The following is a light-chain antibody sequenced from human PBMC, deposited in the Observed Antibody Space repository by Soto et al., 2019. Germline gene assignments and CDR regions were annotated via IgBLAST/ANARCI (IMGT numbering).Light chain of an antibody. J-gene: IGLJ1*01. CDR1: RSDVGGYNF. V-gene: IGLV2-14*01. Sequence: QSVLTQPASVSGSPGQSITISCTGTRSDVGGYNFVSWYQQHPGKASKLMISEVSNRPSGVSNRFSGSKSGNTASLTISGLQAEDEADYYCSSYTSTSTRVFGTGTKVTVL. CDR2: EVS. CDR3: SSYTSTSTRV.